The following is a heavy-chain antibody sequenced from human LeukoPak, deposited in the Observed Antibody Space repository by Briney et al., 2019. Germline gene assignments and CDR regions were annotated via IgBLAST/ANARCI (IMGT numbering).Heavy chain of an antibody. V-gene: IGHV1-8*01. D-gene: IGHD3-16*01. CDR3: ARGCAIDVDYYYMDV. CDR1: GYTFTSYD. CDR2: VNPNSGNT. Sequence: ASVKVSCKASGYTFTSYDINWVRQATGQGLEWMGWVNPNSGNTGYAQKFQGRVTITRNTSISTAYMELSSLRSEDTAVYYCARGCAIDVDYYYMDVWGKGTTVTVSS. J-gene: IGHJ6*03.